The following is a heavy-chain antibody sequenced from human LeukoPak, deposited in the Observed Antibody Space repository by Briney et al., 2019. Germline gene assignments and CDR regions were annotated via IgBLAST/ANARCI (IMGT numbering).Heavy chain of an antibody. CDR1: GFTSTGHY. CDR3: ARGGQSSYYDAFDS. V-gene: IGHV1-2*07. CDR2: MNPNSGGT. Sequence: ASVKVSCKASGFTSTGHYMHWIRQAPGQGLEWMGWMNPNSGGTKYEGKFVGRVTMTRDRSINTAYMELTRLRYDDTAMYYCARGGQSSYYDAFDSWGQGTLVTVSS. D-gene: IGHD3-22*01. J-gene: IGHJ4*02.